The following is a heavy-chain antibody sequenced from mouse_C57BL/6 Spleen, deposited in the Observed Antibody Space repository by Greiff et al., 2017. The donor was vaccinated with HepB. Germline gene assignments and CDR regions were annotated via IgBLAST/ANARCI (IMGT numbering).Heavy chain of an antibody. V-gene: IGHV5-6*01. CDR2: ISSGGSYT. CDR1: GFTFSSYG. CDR3: ARHEQLRSHFDY. D-gene: IGHD3-2*02. Sequence: EVQRVESGGDLVKPGGSLKLSCAASGFTFSSYGMSWVRQTPDKRLEWVATISSGGSYTYYPDSVKGRFTISRDNAKNTLYLQMSSLKSEDTAMYYCARHEQLRSHFDYWGQGTTLTVSS. J-gene: IGHJ2*01.